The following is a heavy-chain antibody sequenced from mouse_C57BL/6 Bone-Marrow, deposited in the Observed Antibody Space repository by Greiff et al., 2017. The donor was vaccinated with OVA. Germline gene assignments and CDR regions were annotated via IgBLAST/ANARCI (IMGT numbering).Heavy chain of an antibody. V-gene: IGHV5-17*01. J-gene: IGHJ3*01. CDR2: ISSGSSTI. D-gene: IGHD2-3*01. CDR1: GFTFSDYG. CDR3: ARGWLLPAWLAY. Sequence: EVQVVESGGGLVKPGGSLKLSCAASGFTFSDYGMHWVRQAPEKGLEWVAYISSGSSTIYYADTVKGRFTISRDNAKNTLFLQMTSLRSEDTAMYYCARGWLLPAWLAYWGQGTLVTVSA.